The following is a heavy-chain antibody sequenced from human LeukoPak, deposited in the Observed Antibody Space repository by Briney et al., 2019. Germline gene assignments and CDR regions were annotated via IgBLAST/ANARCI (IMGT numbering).Heavy chain of an antibody. V-gene: IGHV3-74*01. Sequence: GGSLRLSCAASGFTFSGYWMHWVRQAPGKGLVWVSRINSDGSSTSHADSVKGRFTISRDNAKNTLYMQLNSLRADDTAVYCCVREGYYGSGSYYFDYWGQGTLVTVSS. CDR2: INSDGSST. CDR1: GFTFSGYW. J-gene: IGHJ4*02. CDR3: VREGYYGSGSYYFDY. D-gene: IGHD3-10*01.